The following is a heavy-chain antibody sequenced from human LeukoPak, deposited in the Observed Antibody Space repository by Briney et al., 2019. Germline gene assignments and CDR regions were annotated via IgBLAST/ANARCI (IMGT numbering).Heavy chain of an antibody. D-gene: IGHD3-3*01. Sequence: GGSLRLSXXASGFTFSXXXXXXXXXAXXXXMXXVSXISSRSSYXXYADSXKGRXXXXXXXAKKSLYLQMNSLRAEDTAVYYCASGVNYFDYWGQGTLVTVSS. CDR2: ISSRSSYX. CDR1: GFTFSXXX. V-gene: IGHV3-21*01. CDR3: ASGVNYFDY. J-gene: IGHJ4*02.